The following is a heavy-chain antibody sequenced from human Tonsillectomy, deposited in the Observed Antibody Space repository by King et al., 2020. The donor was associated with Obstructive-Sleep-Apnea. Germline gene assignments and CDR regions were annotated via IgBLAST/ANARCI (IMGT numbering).Heavy chain of an antibody. CDR3: ARTLFSSGWYFDS. CDR1: GGSISSGEYY. CDR2: INYSGIT. D-gene: IGHD6-19*01. V-gene: IGHV4-31*03. J-gene: IGHJ4*02. Sequence: VQLQESGPGLVKPSQTLSLTCTVSGGSISSGEYYCSWIRQHPGKGLEWIGFINYSGITHYNPFLKSRVSISVDTSKNHFSLKLNSVTAADTAVYFCARTLFSSGWYFDSWGQGTLVTVSS.